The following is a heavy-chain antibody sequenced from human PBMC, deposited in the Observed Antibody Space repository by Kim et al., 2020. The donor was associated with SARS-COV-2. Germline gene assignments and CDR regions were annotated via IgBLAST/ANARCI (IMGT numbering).Heavy chain of an antibody. J-gene: IGHJ4*02. CDR1: GFSFSAYW. D-gene: IGHD5-18*01. CDR2: IKHDGSGT. CDR3: VRDADTSYDS. Sequence: GGSLRLSCAVSGFSFSAYWMHWVRQAPGKGLVWVSRIKHDGSGTTYADSVKGRFTISRDNARNTLYLQMNSLGVEDSAVYFCVRDADTSYDSWGQGTLVAVSA. V-gene: IGHV3-74*03.